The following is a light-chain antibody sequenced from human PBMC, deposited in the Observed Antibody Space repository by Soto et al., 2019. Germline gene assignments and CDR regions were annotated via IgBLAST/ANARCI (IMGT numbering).Light chain of an antibody. V-gene: IGLV1-36*01. CDR1: WSNIGNNA. CDR3: AVWDDNLNGVV. CDR2: YDD. J-gene: IGLJ2*01. Sequence: QSVLTQPPSVSEAPRQRVTISCSGSWSNIGNNAVNWYQQLPGKAPKLLIYYDDLLPSGVSDRFSGSKSGPSASLAISGLQSEDEADYYCAVWDDNLNGVVFGGGTKVTVL.